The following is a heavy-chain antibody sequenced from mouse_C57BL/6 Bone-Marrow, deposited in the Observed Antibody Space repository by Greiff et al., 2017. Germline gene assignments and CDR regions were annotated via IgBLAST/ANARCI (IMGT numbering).Heavy chain of an antibody. CDR3: AREGDGYLLDY. J-gene: IGHJ2*01. V-gene: IGHV1-50*01. D-gene: IGHD2-3*01. CDR1: GYTFTSYW. Sequence: VQLQQPGAELVKPGASVKLSCKASGYTFTSYWMQWVKQRPGQGLEWIGEIDPSDSYTNYNQKFKGKATLTVDTSSSTAYMQLSSLTSEDSADYYCAREGDGYLLDYWGQGTTLTVSS. CDR2: IDPSDSYT.